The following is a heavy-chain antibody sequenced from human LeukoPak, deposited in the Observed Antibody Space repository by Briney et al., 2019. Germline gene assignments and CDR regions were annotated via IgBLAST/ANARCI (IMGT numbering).Heavy chain of an antibody. V-gene: IGHV4-34*01. J-gene: IGHJ4*02. Sequence: PSETLSLTCAVYGGSFSGYYWSWIRQPPGKGLEWIGEINHSGSTNYNPSLKGRVTISVDTSKNQFSLKLSSVTAADTAVYYCARGPRSYDILTGYYIGPPASFDYWGQGTPVTVSS. CDR3: ARGPRSYDILTGYYIGPPASFDY. CDR2: INHSGST. CDR1: GGSFSGYY. D-gene: IGHD3-9*01.